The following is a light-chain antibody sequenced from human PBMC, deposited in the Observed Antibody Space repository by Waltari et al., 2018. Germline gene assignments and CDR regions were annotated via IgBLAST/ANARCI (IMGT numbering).Light chain of an antibody. CDR3: QSYDSSLAGWV. V-gene: IGLV1-40*01. Sequence: QSVLTQPPSWSGAPGQRVTISCTGRSSNIGAAFEVHWYPHVPGAAPLLLIYANNNRPSGVPDRFSGSTSGTSASLTISTLQAEDEADYYCQSYDSSLAGWVFGGGTKLTVL. CDR1: SSNIGAAFE. J-gene: IGLJ3*02. CDR2: ANN.